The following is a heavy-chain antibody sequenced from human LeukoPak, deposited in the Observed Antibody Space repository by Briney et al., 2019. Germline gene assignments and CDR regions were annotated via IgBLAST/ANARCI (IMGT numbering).Heavy chain of an antibody. CDR1: GFAFSSYA. Sequence: GGSLRLSCAASGFAFSSYAVTWVRQAPGKGLEWVSSISGSGSSTYYADSVRGRLTIARDNSKNTLYLQMNSLRAEDTAVFYCAKEYSSGWSTLAYFYGMDVWGQGTTVTVSS. CDR2: ISGSGSST. D-gene: IGHD6-19*01. CDR3: AKEYSSGWSTLAYFYGMDV. V-gene: IGHV3-23*01. J-gene: IGHJ6*02.